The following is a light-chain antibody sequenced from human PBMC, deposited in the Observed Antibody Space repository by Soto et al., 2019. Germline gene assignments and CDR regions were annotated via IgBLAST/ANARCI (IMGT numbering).Light chain of an antibody. V-gene: IGKV3-15*01. CDR1: QSVGTN. CDR3: QQYINWPRT. CDR2: DAS. Sequence: EIVMTQSTFPLSVSPRHSAPLYCRASQSVGTNLAWFQHKPGQAPRLLIYDASTRASGIPASFSGSGSGTEFTLTISSLQSTDFGVYYCQQYINWPRTFGQGTKVDIK. J-gene: IGKJ1*01.